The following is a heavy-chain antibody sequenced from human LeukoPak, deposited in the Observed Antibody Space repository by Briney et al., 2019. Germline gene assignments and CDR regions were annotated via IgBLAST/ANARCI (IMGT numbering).Heavy chain of an antibody. D-gene: IGHD1-26*01. V-gene: IGHV3-33*01. Sequence: GGSLRLSCAASGFTFSASGMHWVRQAPGKGLEWVALIWYDGGNKYYVDSVKGRFTISRDNAKNSLYLQMNSLRADDTAIYYCARDKIVGPTTLDYWGQGTLVTVSS. CDR3: ARDKIVGPTTLDY. CDR2: IWYDGGNK. J-gene: IGHJ4*02. CDR1: GFTFSASG.